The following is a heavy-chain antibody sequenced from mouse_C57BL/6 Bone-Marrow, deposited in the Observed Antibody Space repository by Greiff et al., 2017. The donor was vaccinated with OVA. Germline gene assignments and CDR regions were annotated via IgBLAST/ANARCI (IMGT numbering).Heavy chain of an antibody. CDR3: ARRVVTPKAY. V-gene: IGHV5-4*01. Sequence: EVQLVESGGGLVKPGGSLKLSCAASGFTFSSYALSWVRQTPEKRLEWVATISDGGSYTYYPDNVKGRFTISRDNAKNNLYLQMSHLKSEDTAMYYCARRVVTPKAYWGQGTLVTGSA. D-gene: IGHD1-1*01. CDR2: ISDGGSYT. CDR1: GFTFSSYA. J-gene: IGHJ3*01.